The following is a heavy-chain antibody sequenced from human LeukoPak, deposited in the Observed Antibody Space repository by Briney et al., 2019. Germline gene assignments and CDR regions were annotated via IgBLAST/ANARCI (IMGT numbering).Heavy chain of an antibody. Sequence: SETLSLTCTVSGGSISSYYWSWIRQPPGKGLEWIGYIYYSGSTNYNPSLKSRVTISVDTSKNQFSLKLSSVTAADTAVYYCARDERTNSIAAAGSPARWFDPWGQGTLVTVSS. V-gene: IGHV4-59*01. CDR3: ARDERTNSIAAAGSPARWFDP. CDR1: GGSISSYY. D-gene: IGHD6-13*01. CDR2: IYYSGST. J-gene: IGHJ5*02.